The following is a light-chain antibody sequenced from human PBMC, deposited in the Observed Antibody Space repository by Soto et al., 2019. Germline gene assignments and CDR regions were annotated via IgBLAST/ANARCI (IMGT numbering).Light chain of an antibody. CDR2: GAS. J-gene: IGKJ1*01. CDR3: QQCNNWPPT. CDR1: QSVSSN. V-gene: IGKV3-15*01. Sequence: EIVMTQSPATLSVSPGERATLSCRASQSVSSNLAWYHQKPGQAPRLLIYGASTRATGIPARFSGSGSGTEFTLTISSLQAEDFAVYYCQQCNNWPPTFGQGTKVEIK.